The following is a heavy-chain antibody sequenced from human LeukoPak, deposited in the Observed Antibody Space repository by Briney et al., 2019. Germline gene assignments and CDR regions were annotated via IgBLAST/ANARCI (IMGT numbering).Heavy chain of an antibody. CDR2: IYHSGST. CDR1: GGSISSGGYS. V-gene: IGHV4-30-2*01. D-gene: IGHD3-10*01. CDR3: ARGRSGDLYDVFDI. Sequence: SETLSLTCAVSGGSISSGGYSWSWIRQPPGKGLEWIGYIYHSGSTYYNPSLKSRVTISVDSSKNQFSLKLNSVTAADTAVYYCARGRSGDLYDVFDIWGQGTMVTVSS. J-gene: IGHJ3*02.